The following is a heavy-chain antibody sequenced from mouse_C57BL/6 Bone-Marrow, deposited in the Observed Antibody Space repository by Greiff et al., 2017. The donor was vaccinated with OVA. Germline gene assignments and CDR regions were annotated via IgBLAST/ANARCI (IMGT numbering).Heavy chain of an antibody. CDR3: ARWRDY. CDR2: IDPSDSYT. V-gene: IGHV1-69*01. J-gene: IGHJ4*01. CDR1: GYTFTSYW. Sequence: VQLQESGAELVMPGASVKLSCKASGYTFTSYWMHWVKQRPGQGLEWIGEIDPSDSYTNYNQKFKGKSTLTVDKSSSTAYMQLSSLTSEDSAVYYCARWRDYWGQGTSVTVSS.